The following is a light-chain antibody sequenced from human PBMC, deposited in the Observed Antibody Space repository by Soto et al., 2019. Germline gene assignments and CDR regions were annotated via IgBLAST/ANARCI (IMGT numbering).Light chain of an antibody. J-gene: IGLJ1*01. CDR2: EVN. CDR1: TGDIGNYNF. Sequence: QSVLTQPPSASGSPGQSVAISCTGTTGDIGNYNFVSWYQQHPGKAPKLLIFEVNKRPSGVPDRFSGSKSGNTASLTVSGLQAEDEAHYYCSSHGGNSPYVFGTGTKLTVL. CDR3: SSHGGNSPYV. V-gene: IGLV2-8*01.